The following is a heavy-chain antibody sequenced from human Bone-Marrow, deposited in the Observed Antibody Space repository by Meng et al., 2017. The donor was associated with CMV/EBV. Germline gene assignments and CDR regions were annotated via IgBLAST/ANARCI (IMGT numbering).Heavy chain of an antibody. D-gene: IGHD3-3*01. V-gene: IGHV4-39*01. J-gene: IGHJ4*02. CDR3: ARQIRRYDFWSGYYKRGYFDY. Sequence: SETLSLTCTVSGGSISSSSYYWGWIRQPPGKGLEWIGSIYYSGSTYYNPSLKSRVTISVDTSKNQFLLKLSSVTAADTAVYYCARQIRRYDFWSGYYKRGYFDYWGQGTLVTVSS. CDR2: IYYSGST. CDR1: GGSISSSSYY.